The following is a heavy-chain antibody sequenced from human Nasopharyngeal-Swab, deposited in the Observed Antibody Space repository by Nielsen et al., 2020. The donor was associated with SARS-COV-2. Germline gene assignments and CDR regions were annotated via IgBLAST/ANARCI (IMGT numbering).Heavy chain of an antibody. CDR3: ARGRNWNVLGY. Sequence: SETLSLTCAVYGGSFSGYYWSWIRQPPGKGLEWIWEINHSGSTNYNPSLKSRVTISVDTSKNQFSLKLSSVTAADTAVYYCARGRNWNVLGYWGQGTLVTVSS. D-gene: IGHD1-20*01. CDR1: GGSFSGYY. CDR2: INHSGST. J-gene: IGHJ4*02. V-gene: IGHV4-34*01.